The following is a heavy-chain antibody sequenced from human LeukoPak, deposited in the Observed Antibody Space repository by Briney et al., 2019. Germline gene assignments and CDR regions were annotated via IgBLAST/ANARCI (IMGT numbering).Heavy chain of an antibody. CDR1: GFTFSSYA. Sequence: GGSLRLSCAASGFTFSSYAMSWVRQAPGKGREWVSAISGSGGSTYYADSVKGRFTISRVNSTNSLYLQIDRLRAEDTAVYYCANVEGGRGDTLYYFDYWGQGTLVTVSS. D-gene: IGHD3-10*01. V-gene: IGHV3-23*01. CDR3: ANVEGGRGDTLYYFDY. J-gene: IGHJ4*02. CDR2: ISGSGGST.